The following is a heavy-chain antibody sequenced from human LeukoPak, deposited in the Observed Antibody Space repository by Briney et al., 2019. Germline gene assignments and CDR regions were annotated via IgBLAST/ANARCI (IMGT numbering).Heavy chain of an antibody. J-gene: IGHJ5*02. CDR2: IYHSGST. Sequence: SETLSLTCAVSGYSISSGYYWGWIRQPPGKGLEWIGSIYHSGSTYYNPSLKSRVTISVDTSKNQFSLKLSSVTAADTAVYCCARDLGRYCSSTSCPNWFDPWGQGTLVTVSS. V-gene: IGHV4-38-2*02. CDR3: ARDLGRYCSSTSCPNWFDP. CDR1: GYSISSGYY. D-gene: IGHD2-2*01.